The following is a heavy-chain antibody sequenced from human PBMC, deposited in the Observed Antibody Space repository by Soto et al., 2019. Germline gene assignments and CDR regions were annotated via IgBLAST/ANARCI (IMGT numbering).Heavy chain of an antibody. J-gene: IGHJ4*02. CDR1: GFSLSTSGVG. D-gene: IGHD4-17*01. V-gene: IGHV2-5*02. CDR2: IYWDDDK. Sequence: SGPPVGNPTNTLTLPCTFSGFSLSTSGVGVGWIRQPPGKALEWLALIYWDDDKRYSPSLKSRLTITKDTSKNQVVLTMTNMDPVDTATYYCAHSSMTTVTTMANYFDYWGQGTLVTVSS. CDR3: AHSSMTTVTTMANYFDY.